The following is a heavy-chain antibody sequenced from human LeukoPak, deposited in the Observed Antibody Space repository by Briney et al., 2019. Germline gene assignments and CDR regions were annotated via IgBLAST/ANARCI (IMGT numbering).Heavy chain of an antibody. CDR2: IYTSGST. V-gene: IGHV4-61*02. Sequence: SETLSLTCTVSGGSISSGSYYWSWIRQPAGKGLDWIGRIYTSGSTNYNPSLKSRVTISVDTSKNQFSLKLSSVTAADTAVYYCARDVTRFWSGYFESWGQGTLVTVSS. D-gene: IGHD3-3*01. CDR3: ARDVTRFWSGYFES. J-gene: IGHJ4*02. CDR1: GGSISSGSYY.